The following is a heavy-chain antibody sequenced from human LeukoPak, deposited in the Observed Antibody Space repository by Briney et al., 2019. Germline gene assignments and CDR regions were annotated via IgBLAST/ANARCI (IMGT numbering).Heavy chain of an antibody. CDR1: GFIFSSYW. D-gene: IGHD3-9*01. Sequence: GGSLRLSCAASGFIFSSYWMSWVRQAPGKGLEWVANIKQDGSEKYYVDSVKGRFTISRDNAKNSLYLQMNSLRAEDTAVYYCARDPYAHDILTGRLWGQGTLVTVSS. J-gene: IGHJ4*02. CDR2: IKQDGSEK. V-gene: IGHV3-7*01. CDR3: ARDPYAHDILTGRL.